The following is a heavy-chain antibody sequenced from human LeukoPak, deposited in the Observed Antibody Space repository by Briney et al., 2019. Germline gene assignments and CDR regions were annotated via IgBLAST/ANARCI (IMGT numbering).Heavy chain of an antibody. CDR3: AKDRLYYYGSGSSKSADY. CDR2: ISGSDGST. V-gene: IGHV3-23*01. Sequence: GGSLRLSCAASGFTFSSYAMSWVRQAPGKGLEWVSAISGSDGSTYYADSVKGRFTISRDNSKNTLYLQMNSLRAEDTAVYYCAKDRLYYYGSGSSKSADYWGQGTLVTVSS. J-gene: IGHJ4*02. CDR1: GFTFSSYA. D-gene: IGHD3-10*01.